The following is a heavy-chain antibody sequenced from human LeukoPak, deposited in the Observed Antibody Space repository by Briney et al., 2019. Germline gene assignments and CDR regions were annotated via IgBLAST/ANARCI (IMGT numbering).Heavy chain of an antibody. Sequence: ASVKVSCKASGYTFTGYYMHWVRQAPGQGLEWMGWINPNSGGTNYAQKFQGRVTMTRDTSISTAYMELSRLRSDDTAVYYCARLSPAAYYFDYWGQGTLVTVPS. J-gene: IGHJ4*02. CDR2: INPNSGGT. V-gene: IGHV1-2*02. CDR3: ARLSPAAYYFDY. D-gene: IGHD2-2*01. CDR1: GYTFTGYY.